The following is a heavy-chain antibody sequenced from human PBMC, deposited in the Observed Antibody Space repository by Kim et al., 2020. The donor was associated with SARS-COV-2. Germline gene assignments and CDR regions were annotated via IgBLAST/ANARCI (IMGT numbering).Heavy chain of an antibody. Sequence: ASVKVSCKASGYTFTSYAMNWVRQAPGQGLEWMGWINTNTGNPTYAQGFTGRFVFSLDTSVSTAYLQISSLKAEDTAVYYCARAGPVVPAAIGWEGYWGQGTLVTVSS. J-gene: IGHJ4*02. V-gene: IGHV7-4-1*02. CDR2: INTNTGNP. CDR1: GYTFTSYA. CDR3: ARAGPVVPAAIGWEGY. D-gene: IGHD2-2*02.